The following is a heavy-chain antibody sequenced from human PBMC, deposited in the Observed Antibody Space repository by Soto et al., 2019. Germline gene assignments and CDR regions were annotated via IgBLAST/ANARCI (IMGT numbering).Heavy chain of an antibody. CDR2: RYLDEDK. D-gene: IGHD5-12*01. CDR1: GFSLSTHTVG. V-gene: IGHV2-5*02. CDR3: AHIVPIDYSGYNFEF. Sequence: QITLKESGPTLVKPTQTLTLTCTFSGFSLSTHTVGVAWILQPPGKALECLALRYLDEDKRYRPSLKSTLTTTQDTSKNQVVLPMTNMATVDTATYYCAHIVPIDYSGYNFEFWGHGILVTVSS. J-gene: IGHJ4*01.